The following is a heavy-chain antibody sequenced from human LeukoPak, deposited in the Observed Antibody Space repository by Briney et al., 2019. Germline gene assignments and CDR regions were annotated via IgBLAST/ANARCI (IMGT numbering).Heavy chain of an antibody. CDR1: GFTFSRFA. CDR2: ISGSGGST. J-gene: IGHJ4*02. D-gene: IGHD4-23*01. CDR3: ANSRGSTVVTSDY. V-gene: IGHV3-23*01. Sequence: GGSLRLSCAASGFTFSRFAMSWVRQAPGKGLEWVSAISGSGGSTYYADSVKGRFTISRDNSKNTLYLQTNSLRAEDTAVYYCANSRGSTVVTSDYWGQGTLVTATS.